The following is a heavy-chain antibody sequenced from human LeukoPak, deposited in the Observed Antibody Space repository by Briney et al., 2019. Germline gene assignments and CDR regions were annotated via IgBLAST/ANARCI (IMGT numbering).Heavy chain of an antibody. V-gene: IGHV3-13*01. Sequence: QSGGSLRLSCAASGFTFSTFDMHWVRQGTGKGLEWVSSIGKTSGTHYPDSLRGRFTISRENAKNSLYLQMSSLRAGDTAVYYCVRGHSSGYDAFDIWGQGTTVIVSS. J-gene: IGHJ3*02. CDR3: VRGHSSGYDAFDI. CDR1: GFTFSTFD. CDR2: IGKTSGT. D-gene: IGHD6-25*01.